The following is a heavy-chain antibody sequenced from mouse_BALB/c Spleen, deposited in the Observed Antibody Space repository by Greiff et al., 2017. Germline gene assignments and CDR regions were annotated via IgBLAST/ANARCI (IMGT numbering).Heavy chain of an antibody. Sequence: DVQLQESGPGLVKPSQSLSLTCTVTGYSITSDYAWNWIRQFPGNKLEWMGYISYSGSTSYNPSLKSRISITRDTSKNQFFLQLNSVTTEDTATYYCARWNYRYDEDYWGQGTTLTVSS. V-gene: IGHV3-2*02. CDR2: ISYSGST. J-gene: IGHJ2*01. CDR3: ARWNYRYDEDY. CDR1: GYSITSDYA. D-gene: IGHD2-14*01.